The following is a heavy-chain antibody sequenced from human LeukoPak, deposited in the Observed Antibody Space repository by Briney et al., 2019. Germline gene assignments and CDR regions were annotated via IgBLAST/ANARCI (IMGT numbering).Heavy chain of an antibody. CDR2: IWYDGSNK. J-gene: IGHJ4*02. V-gene: IGHV3-33*01. Sequence: GGSLTLSCAASGFTFSSYGMHWVRQAPGKGLEWVAVIWYDGSNKYYADSVKGRFTISRDNSKNTLYLQMNSLRAEDTAVYYCARDSGARLQWGLDYFDYWGPGNLVTVSS. D-gene: IGHD5-24*01. CDR3: ARDSGARLQWGLDYFDY. CDR1: GFTFSSYG.